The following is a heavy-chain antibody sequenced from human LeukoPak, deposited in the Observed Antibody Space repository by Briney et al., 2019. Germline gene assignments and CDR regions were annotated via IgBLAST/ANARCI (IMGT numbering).Heavy chain of an antibody. J-gene: IGHJ4*02. D-gene: IGHD3-10*01. CDR3: ARGGHHY. Sequence: SGRSLRLSCAASGFTFSNYAMHWVRQAPGKGLEWVAVISYDGSNKYYADSAKGRFTISRDNSKNTLDLQMNSLRDEDTAVYYCARGGHHYWGQGTLVTVSS. V-gene: IGHV3-30-3*01. CDR1: GFTFSNYA. CDR2: ISYDGSNK.